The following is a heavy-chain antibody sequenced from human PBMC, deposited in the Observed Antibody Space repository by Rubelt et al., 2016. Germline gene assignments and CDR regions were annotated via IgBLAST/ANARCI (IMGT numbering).Heavy chain of an antibody. V-gene: IGHV3-23*04. Sequence: EVQLVESGGGLIQPGGSLRLSCAASGFTFSSYSMNWVRQAPGKGLEWVSSIRGSDGGTYYADSVKGRFTISRDNSKSTLYLQMNSLRAEDTAVYHCARDRFFGAFDMWGQGTMVTVSS. D-gene: IGHD3-3*01. CDR2: IRGSDGGT. J-gene: IGHJ3*02. CDR3: ARDRFFGAFDM. CDR1: GFTFSSYS.